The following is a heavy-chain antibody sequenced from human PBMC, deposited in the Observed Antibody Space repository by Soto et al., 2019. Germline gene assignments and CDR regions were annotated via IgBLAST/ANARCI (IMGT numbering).Heavy chain of an antibody. V-gene: IGHV4-61*01. D-gene: IGHD3-22*01. CDR1: GGSVSSGSYY. CDR2: IYYSGST. Sequence: PSETLSLTCTVSGGSVSSGSYYWSWIRQPPGKGLEWIGYIYYSGSTNYNPSHKSRVTISVDTSKNQFSLKLSSVTAADTAVYYCARGGGTDYYDSSGYYPNYWGQGPLVTV. J-gene: IGHJ4*02. CDR3: ARGGGTDYYDSSGYYPNY.